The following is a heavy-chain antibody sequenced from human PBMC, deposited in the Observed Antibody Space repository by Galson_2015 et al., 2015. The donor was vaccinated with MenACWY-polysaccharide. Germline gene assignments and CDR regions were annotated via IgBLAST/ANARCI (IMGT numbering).Heavy chain of an antibody. CDR1: GFAFSGSP. CDR2: ITTKAKNYAT. Sequence: CAASGFAFSGSPIHWVRQASGKGLEWIGRITTKAKNYATEYVASVKGRFTISRNDSNNTAYLQMSSLRTEDTAMYYCTTILPTAASFDYWGRGTLVTVSS. V-gene: IGHV3-73*01. D-gene: IGHD2-2*01. J-gene: IGHJ4*02. CDR3: TTILPTAASFDY.